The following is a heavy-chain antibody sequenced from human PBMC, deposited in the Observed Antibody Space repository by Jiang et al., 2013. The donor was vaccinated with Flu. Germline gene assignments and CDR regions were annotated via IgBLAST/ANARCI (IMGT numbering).Heavy chain of an antibody. V-gene: IGHV3-23*01. CDR2: ISGSGGST. J-gene: IGHJ3*02. CDR1: GFTFSSYA. D-gene: IGHD3-22*01. Sequence: VQLLESGGGLVQPGGSLRLSCAASGFTFSSYAMSWVRQAPGKGLEWVSAISGSGGSTYYADSVKGRFTISRDNSKNTLYLQMNSLRAEDTAVYYCVKDPTRETYYYDSSGYPIWGQGTMVTVSS. CDR3: VKDPTRETYYYDSSGYPI.